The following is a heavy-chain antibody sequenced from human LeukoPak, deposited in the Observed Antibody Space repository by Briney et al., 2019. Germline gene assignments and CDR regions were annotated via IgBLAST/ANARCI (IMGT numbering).Heavy chain of an antibody. CDR3: ARDHYYDSSGYFLGY. CDR2: ISSSGSTI. D-gene: IGHD3-22*01. V-gene: IGHV3-11*01. CDR1: GFTFSDYY. J-gene: IGHJ4*02. Sequence: GGSLRLSCAASGFTFSDYYMSWIRQAPGKGLERVSYISSSGSTIYYADSVKGRFTISRDNAKNSLYLQMNSLRAEDTAVYYCARDHYYDSSGYFLGYWGQGPLVTVSS.